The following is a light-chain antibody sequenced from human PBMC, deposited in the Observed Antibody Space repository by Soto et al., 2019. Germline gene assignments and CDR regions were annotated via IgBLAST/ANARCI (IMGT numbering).Light chain of an antibody. CDR3: QKYNSAPVFT. Sequence: DIQMTQSPSSLSASVGDRVTITCQASQGISNYLAWYQQKPGKVPKLLIYAASTLQSGVPSRFSGSGSGTDFTLTISSLQPEGVATYYCQKYNSAPVFTFGPGTKVDIK. V-gene: IGKV1-27*01. CDR2: AAS. J-gene: IGKJ3*01. CDR1: QGISNY.